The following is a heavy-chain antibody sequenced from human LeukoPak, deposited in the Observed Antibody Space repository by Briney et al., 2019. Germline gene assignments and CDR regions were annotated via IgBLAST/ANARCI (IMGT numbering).Heavy chain of an antibody. D-gene: IGHD2-2*01. CDR2: ISYDGSNK. CDR1: GFTFSSYA. Sequence: GGSLRLSCAASGFTFSSYAMHWVRQAPGKGLEWVAAISYDGSNKYYADSVKGRFTISRDNSKNTLYLQMNSLRAEDTAVYYCARDGIVVVPAAIVYYYYYMDVWGKGTTVTVSS. V-gene: IGHV3-30-3*01. J-gene: IGHJ6*03. CDR3: ARDGIVVVPAAIVYYYYYMDV.